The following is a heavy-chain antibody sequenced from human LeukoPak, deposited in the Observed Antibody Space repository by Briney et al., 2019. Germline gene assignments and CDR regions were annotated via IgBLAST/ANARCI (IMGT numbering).Heavy chain of an antibody. D-gene: IGHD6-13*01. V-gene: IGHV4-34*01. CDR1: GGSFSGYY. CDR3: ARLSYSTEVY. CDR2: IYYSGST. Sequence: SETLSLTCAVYGGSFSGYYWSWIRQPPGKGLEWIGSIYYSGSTYYNPSLKSRVTISVDTSKNQFSLKLSSVTAADTAVYYCARLSYSTEVYWGQGTLVTVSS. J-gene: IGHJ4*02.